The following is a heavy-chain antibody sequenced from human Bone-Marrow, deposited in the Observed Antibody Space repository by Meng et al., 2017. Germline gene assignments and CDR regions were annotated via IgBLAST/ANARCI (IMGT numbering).Heavy chain of an antibody. CDR1: GDSDSINNRAA. J-gene: IGHJ4*02. CDR3: GRELHLQFV. CDR2: TYYTSKWHN. D-gene: IGHD5-24*01. Sequence: TLSPTCALSGDSDSINNRAAWTWIRQSPSRGLEWLGRTYYTSKWHNEYAVSVKSRITINPDTSKNQFSLQLNSVTSVDTAVYYCGRELHLQFVWGQGTLVTVSS. V-gene: IGHV6-1*01.